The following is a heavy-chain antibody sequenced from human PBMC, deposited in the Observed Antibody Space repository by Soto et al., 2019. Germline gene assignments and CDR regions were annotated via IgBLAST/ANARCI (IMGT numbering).Heavy chain of an antibody. CDR2: IWYDGSNK. J-gene: IGHJ4*02. Sequence: PGGSLRLSCAASGFTFSSYGMHWVRQAPGKGLEWVAVIWYDGSNKYYADSVKGRFTISRDNSKNTLYLQMNSLRAEDTAVYCCARDPLNYGDYPNFDYWGQGTLVTVSS. CDR3: ARDPLNYGDYPNFDY. V-gene: IGHV3-33*01. D-gene: IGHD4-17*01. CDR1: GFTFSSYG.